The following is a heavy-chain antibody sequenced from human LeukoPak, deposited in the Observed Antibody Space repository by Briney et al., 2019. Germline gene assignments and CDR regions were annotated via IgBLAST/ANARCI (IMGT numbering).Heavy chain of an antibody. Sequence: PSETLSLTCTVSGGSISSYYWSWIRQPPVKGLEWIGEINHSGSTNYNPSLKSRVTISVDTSKNQFSLKLSSVTAADTAVYYCARGFNCSGGRCYPVPFDYWGQGTLVTVSS. J-gene: IGHJ4*02. CDR2: INHSGST. CDR3: ARGFNCSGGRCYPVPFDY. CDR1: GGSISSYY. V-gene: IGHV4-34*01. D-gene: IGHD2-15*01.